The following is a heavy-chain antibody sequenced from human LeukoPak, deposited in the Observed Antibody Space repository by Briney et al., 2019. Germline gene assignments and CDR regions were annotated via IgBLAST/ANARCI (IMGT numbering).Heavy chain of an antibody. CDR2: INHSGST. Sequence: SETLSLTCAVYGGSFSGYYWSWIRQPPGKGLEWIGEINHSGSTNYNPSLKSRATISVDTSKNQFSLKLSSVTAADTAVYYCARGRHYYDSSGYYSDFDYWGQGTLVTVSS. CDR3: ARGRHYYDSSGYYSDFDY. CDR1: GGSFSGYY. J-gene: IGHJ4*02. V-gene: IGHV4-34*01. D-gene: IGHD3-22*01.